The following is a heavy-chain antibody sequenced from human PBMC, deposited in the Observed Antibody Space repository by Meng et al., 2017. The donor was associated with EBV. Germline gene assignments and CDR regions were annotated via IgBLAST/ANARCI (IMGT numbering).Heavy chain of an antibody. CDR2: INPSCGST. V-gene: IGHV1-46*04. Sequence: VWLVRAGVEVNQTGAYVKVSCKAFGYTFTRYYMHCVRQVPGQGLEWMGIINPSCGSTSYAKKLPGRVTMTRDTYTSTVYMELSSLRSEDTAVYYCARNGIAAWGWFDPWGQGTLVTVSS. D-gene: IGHD6-13*01. J-gene: IGHJ5*02. CDR1: GYTFTRYY. CDR3: ARNGIAAWGWFDP.